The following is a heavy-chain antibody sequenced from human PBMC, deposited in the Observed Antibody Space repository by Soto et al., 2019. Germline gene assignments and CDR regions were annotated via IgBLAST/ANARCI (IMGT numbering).Heavy chain of an antibody. V-gene: IGHV3-74*01. J-gene: IGHJ4*02. D-gene: IGHD3-10*01. CDR2: ISPDGRTT. CDR3: ADSWLPTSY. Sequence: PGGSLRLSCSASGFSLRHYWMHWVRQAPGKGLVWVSRISPDGRTTTYADSVKGRFTISRDNAKSTLYLQMNSLTVEDGAVYYCADSWLPTSYWGPGTLVTAPQ. CDR1: GFSLRHYW.